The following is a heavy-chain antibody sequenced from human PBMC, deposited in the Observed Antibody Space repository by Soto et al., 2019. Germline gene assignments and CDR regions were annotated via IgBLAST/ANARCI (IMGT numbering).Heavy chain of an antibody. V-gene: IGHV5-51*01. Sequence: GESLKISCKGAGYRFTIYCIVWVRQRPGRGLEWMGIIYPGDSDTRYSPSFQGQVTISADKSISTAYLQWGSLKASDTAIYFCARGGGSYSFFDFWGQPTLVTVSS. CDR3: ARGGGSYSFFDF. CDR2: IYPGDSDT. J-gene: IGHJ4*02. D-gene: IGHD1-26*01. CDR1: GYRFTIYC.